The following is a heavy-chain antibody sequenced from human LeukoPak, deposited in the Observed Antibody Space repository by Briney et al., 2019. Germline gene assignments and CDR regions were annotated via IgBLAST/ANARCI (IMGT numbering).Heavy chain of an antibody. CDR2: IYYSGSS. Sequence: PSETLSLTCTVSGGSISSGDYYWGWVRQPPGKGREWIGYIYYSGSSYFSPSLKRRVTISVDTSKNQFSLKLSSVTAADTALYYCARLKVDANNYFDYWGQGTLVTVSS. CDR1: GGSISSGDYY. D-gene: IGHD1-26*01. CDR3: ARLKVDANNYFDY. J-gene: IGHJ4*02. V-gene: IGHV4-30-4*01.